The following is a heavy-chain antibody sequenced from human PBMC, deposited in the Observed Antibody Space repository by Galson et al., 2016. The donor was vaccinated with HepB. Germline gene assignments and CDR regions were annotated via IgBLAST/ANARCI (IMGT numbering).Heavy chain of an antibody. CDR3: ARHGGTTMMAVGPDI. D-gene: IGHD3-22*01. V-gene: IGHV3-30-3*01. J-gene: IGHJ3*02. Sequence: SLRLSCAASGFTFSTYAMHWVRQAPGKGLEWVAIISYDGSNKYYADSVKGRFTISRGTSKNTLFLQMISLRTEDTAVYYCARHGGTTMMAVGPDIWGQGTMVTVSS. CDR2: ISYDGSNK. CDR1: GFTFSTYA.